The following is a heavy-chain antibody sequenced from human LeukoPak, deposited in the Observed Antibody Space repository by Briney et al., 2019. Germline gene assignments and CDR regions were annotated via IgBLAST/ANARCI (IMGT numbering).Heavy chain of an antibody. V-gene: IGHV1-69*13. J-gene: IGHJ6*03. CDR3: ASGEPYYYGSFHYYYMDV. CDR1: GGTFSSYA. D-gene: IGHD3-22*01. Sequence: ASVKVSCKASGGTFSSYAISWVRQAPGQGLEWMGGIIPMSGKANYAQKFQGRVTITADESTSTAYMELSSLRSEDTAVYYCASGEPYYYGSFHYYYMDVWGKGTTVTISS. CDR2: IIPMSGKA.